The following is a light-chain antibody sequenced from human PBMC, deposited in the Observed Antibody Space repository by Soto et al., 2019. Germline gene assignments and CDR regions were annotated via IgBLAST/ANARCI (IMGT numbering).Light chain of an antibody. CDR2: EVS. J-gene: IGLJ1*01. Sequence: QSVLTQPASVSGSPGQSITISCTGTSSDVGGYDYVSWYQHHPGKAPKLIIFEVSKWPSGVSNRFSGSKSGNTASLTISGLQTEDEADYYCSSYTSKKTLHNVFGTGTKLTVL. CDR3: SSYTSKKTLHNV. V-gene: IGLV2-14*01. CDR1: SSDVGGYDY.